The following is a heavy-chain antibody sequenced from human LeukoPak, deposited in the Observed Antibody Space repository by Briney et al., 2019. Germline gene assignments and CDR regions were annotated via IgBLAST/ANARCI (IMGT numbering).Heavy chain of an antibody. D-gene: IGHD3-3*01. J-gene: IGHJ6*02. Sequence: ASVKVSCKASGYTFTSYGISWVRQAPGQGLEWMGWISAYNGNTNYTQKLQGRVTMTTDTSTSTVYMELRSLRSDDTAVYYCAGDGLRLYYDFWSGPYGMDVRGQGNTGTVS. V-gene: IGHV1-18*01. CDR1: GYTFTSYG. CDR3: AGDGLRLYYDFWSGPYGMDV. CDR2: ISAYNGNT.